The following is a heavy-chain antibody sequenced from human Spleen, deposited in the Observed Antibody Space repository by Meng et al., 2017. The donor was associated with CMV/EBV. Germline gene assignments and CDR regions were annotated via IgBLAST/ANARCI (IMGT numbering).Heavy chain of an antibody. D-gene: IGHD6-13*01. Sequence: ASVKVSCKASGYTFTGYYMHWVRQAPGQGVEWMGWINPNSGGTNYAQKFQGRVTMTRDTSISTAYMELSRLRSDDTAVYYCARVVDSSSWYDAFDIWGQGTMVTVSS. J-gene: IGHJ3*02. V-gene: IGHV1-2*02. CDR3: ARVVDSSSWYDAFDI. CDR2: INPNSGGT. CDR1: GYTFTGYY.